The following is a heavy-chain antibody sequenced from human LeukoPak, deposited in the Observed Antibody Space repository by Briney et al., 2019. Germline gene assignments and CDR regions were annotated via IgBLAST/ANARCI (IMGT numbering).Heavy chain of an antibody. CDR1: GYSISSGYF. J-gene: IGHJ6*04. CDR2: IFASGRS. Sequence: SETLSLTCTVSGYSISSGYFWGWIRQPPGKGLEWIGNIFASGRSHYTPSLKSRVTISVDTSKNQFSLKLSSVTAADTAVYYCARDFEYSSGWYWSKGTTVTVSS. CDR3: ARDFEYSSGWY. D-gene: IGHD6-19*01. V-gene: IGHV4-38-2*02.